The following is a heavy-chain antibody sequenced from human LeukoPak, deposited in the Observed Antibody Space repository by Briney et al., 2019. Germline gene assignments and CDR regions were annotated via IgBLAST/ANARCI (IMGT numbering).Heavy chain of an antibody. CDR2: ITYSGNT. Sequence: MASETLSLTCTVSGGSISNSDYYWGWIRQLPGRGLECIGSITYSGNTYYNPSLKSRVTISVDTSKNHFSLKLVSETAADTAVYYCARHDLHVAYGVGLYYMDVWGKGTTVTVSS. V-gene: IGHV4-39*01. J-gene: IGHJ6*03. CDR3: ARHDLHVAYGVGLYYMDV. D-gene: IGHD2-21*01. CDR1: GGSISNSDYY.